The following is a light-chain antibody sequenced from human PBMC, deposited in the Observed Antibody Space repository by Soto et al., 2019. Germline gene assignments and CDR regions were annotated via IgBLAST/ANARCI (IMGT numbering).Light chain of an antibody. J-gene: IGKJ4*01. V-gene: IGKV3-20*01. Sequence: EVVLTQSPGTRSLSPGERATLSCRASQSVSSSYLAWYQQKPGQAPRLLIYGASSRATGIPDRFSGSGSGTDFTLTISRLEPEDFAVYYCQQYGSSPLTFGGGTKGDIK. CDR2: GAS. CDR3: QQYGSSPLT. CDR1: QSVSSSY.